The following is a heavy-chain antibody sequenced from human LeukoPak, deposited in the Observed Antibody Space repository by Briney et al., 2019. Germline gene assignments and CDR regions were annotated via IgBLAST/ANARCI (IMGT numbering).Heavy chain of an antibody. CDR3: ARRAGAYSHPYDY. D-gene: IGHD4/OR15-4a*01. Sequence: GGSLRLSCAASGFTFSRSWMHWVRQAPGKGLVWVSLIHSDGSTTNYADSVKGRFTVSRDNSKNTLYLQMNSLRAEDTAVYYCARRAGAYSHPYDYWGQGTLVTVSS. CDR1: GFTFSRSW. CDR2: IHSDGSTT. V-gene: IGHV3-74*01. J-gene: IGHJ4*02.